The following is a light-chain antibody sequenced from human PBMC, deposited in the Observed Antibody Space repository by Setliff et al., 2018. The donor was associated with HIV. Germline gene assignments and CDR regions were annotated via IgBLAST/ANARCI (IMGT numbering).Light chain of an antibody. CDR3: CSYLSTNNYV. Sequence: QSVLTQPASVSGSPGQSITITCTGTSSDVGSRYNYVSWYQQHPGKAPKLLIFDVTYRPSGVSNRFSGSKSGNTASLTSSGLQDEDEADYYCCSYLSTNNYVFGTGTKVTVL. V-gene: IGLV2-14*03. CDR2: DVT. CDR1: SSDVGSRYNY. J-gene: IGLJ1*01.